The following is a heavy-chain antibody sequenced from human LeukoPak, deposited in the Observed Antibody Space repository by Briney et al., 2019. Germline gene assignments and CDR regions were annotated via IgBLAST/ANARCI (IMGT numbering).Heavy chain of an antibody. J-gene: IGHJ4*02. CDR3: ARDRREQQLAVEGNN. CDR2: IRYDGSNK. D-gene: IGHD6-13*01. V-gene: IGHV3-30*02. Sequence: GGSLRLSCAASGFTFSSYGMHWVRQAPGKGLEWVAFIRYDGSNKYYADSVKGRFTISRDNSKNTLYLQMNSLRAEDTAVYYCARDRREQQLAVEGNNWGQGTLVTVSS. CDR1: GFTFSSYG.